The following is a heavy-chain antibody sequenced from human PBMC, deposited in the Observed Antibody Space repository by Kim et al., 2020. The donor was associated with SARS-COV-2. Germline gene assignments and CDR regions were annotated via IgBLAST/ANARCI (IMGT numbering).Heavy chain of an antibody. CDR3: ARGDWNYVFLDY. CDR2: T. D-gene: IGHD1-7*01. Sequence: TNSNPSLKSRVTISVDTSKNQFSLKLSSVTAADTAVYYCARGDWNYVFLDYWGQGTLVTVSS. V-gene: IGHV4-59*09. J-gene: IGHJ4*02.